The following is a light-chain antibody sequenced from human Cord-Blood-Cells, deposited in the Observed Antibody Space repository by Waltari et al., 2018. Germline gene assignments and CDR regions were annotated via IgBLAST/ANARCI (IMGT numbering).Light chain of an antibody. CDR3: QQYNSSPLT. V-gene: IGKV3-15*01. CDR2: GAS. CDR1: QSVSSN. J-gene: IGKJ4*01. Sequence: EIVMTQSPATLTVSPGERATLSCRASQSVSSNLAWYQQKPGQAPRLLIYGASTRDTGIPARFSGSGSGTEFTLTISSLQSEDFAVYYCQQYNSSPLTFGGGTKVEIK.